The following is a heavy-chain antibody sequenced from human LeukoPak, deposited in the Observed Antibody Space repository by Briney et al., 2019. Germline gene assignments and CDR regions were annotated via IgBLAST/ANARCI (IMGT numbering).Heavy chain of an antibody. J-gene: IGHJ3*02. CDR3: ARMGSLDSSSWFGAFEI. D-gene: IGHD6-13*01. V-gene: IGHV5-51*01. CDR1: GYSFTSYW. CDR2: IYPGDSDT. Sequence: GESLKISCKGSGYSFTSYWIGWVRQMPGKGLEWMGIIYPGDSDTRYSPSFQGQVTISADKSISTAYLQWSSLKASDTAMYYCARMGSLDSSSWFGAFEIWGQGTMVTVSS.